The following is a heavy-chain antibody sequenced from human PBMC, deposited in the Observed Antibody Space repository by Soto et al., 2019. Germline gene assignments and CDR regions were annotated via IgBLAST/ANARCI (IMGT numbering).Heavy chain of an antibody. D-gene: IGHD3-10*01. V-gene: IGHV4-34*01. CDR1: GGSFSGYY. CDR3: ARGDSGSGSYYKSYYYYYMDV. CDR2: INHSGST. Sequence: QVQLQQWGAGLLKPSETLSLTCAVYGGSFSGYYWSWIRQPPGKGLEWIGEINHSGSTNYNPSLKSRVAISVDTFKNQFCLKLSAVTAADTAVYYCARGDSGSGSYYKSYYYYYMDVWGKGTTVTVAS. J-gene: IGHJ6*03.